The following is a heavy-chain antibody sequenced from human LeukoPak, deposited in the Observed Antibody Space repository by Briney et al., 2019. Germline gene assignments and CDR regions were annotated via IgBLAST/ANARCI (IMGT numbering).Heavy chain of an antibody. V-gene: IGHV4-31*03. D-gene: IGHD2-2*01. CDR3: ASVVPPATNYFDW. Sequence: SETLSRTCTVSGGSISSAGYYWTWIRQYPGKGLEWIGYIYYSGSTYYNPSLKSRVTISVDTSKNQFSLRLSSVTAADTAVYYCASVVPPATNYFDWWGQGTLVSVSS. CDR1: GGSISSAGYY. CDR2: IYYSGST. J-gene: IGHJ4*02.